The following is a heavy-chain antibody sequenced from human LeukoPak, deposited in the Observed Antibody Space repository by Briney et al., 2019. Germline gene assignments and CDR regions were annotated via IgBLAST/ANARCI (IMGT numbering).Heavy chain of an antibody. D-gene: IGHD1-26*01. Sequence: GGSLRLSCAASGVTFSNYSMNWGRQAPGKGLEWVSSISSSSNDIYYADSVKGRFTISRDNAKNSLYLQMTSLRAEDTAVSYCMTPLGVGGQGTLVTVSS. V-gene: IGHV3-21*01. J-gene: IGHJ4*02. CDR1: GVTFSNYS. CDR2: ISSSSNDI. CDR3: MTPLGV.